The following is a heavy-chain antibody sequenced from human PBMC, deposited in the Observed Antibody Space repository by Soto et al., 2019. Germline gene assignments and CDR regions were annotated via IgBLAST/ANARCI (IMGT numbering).Heavy chain of an antibody. V-gene: IGHV5-51*01. Sequence: PGESLKISCKGSGYSFSSYWIAWVRQMPGKGLEWMGIIYPGDSDTRYSPSFQGQVTISADKSISTVYLQWSSLKASDTAMYYCSRRLYVWGTYKAFDIWGQGTMVTVSS. CDR1: GYSFSSYW. D-gene: IGHD3-16*01. J-gene: IGHJ3*02. CDR3: SRRLYVWGTYKAFDI. CDR2: IYPGDSDT.